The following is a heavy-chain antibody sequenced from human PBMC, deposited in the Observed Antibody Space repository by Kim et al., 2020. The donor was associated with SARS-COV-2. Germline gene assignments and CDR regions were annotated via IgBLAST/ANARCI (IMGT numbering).Heavy chain of an antibody. Sequence: SVKVSCKASGDTFSSYAINWVRQAPGQGLEWMGGIIPMFGTANYAQKFKGRVTITADESTTTAYMEVSSLRSEDTAVYYCARDQEFGVVIYALVFWGQGTLVTVSS. CDR1: GDTFSSYA. CDR2: IIPMFGTA. D-gene: IGHD3-3*01. J-gene: IGHJ4*02. V-gene: IGHV1-69*13. CDR3: ARDQEFGVVIYALVF.